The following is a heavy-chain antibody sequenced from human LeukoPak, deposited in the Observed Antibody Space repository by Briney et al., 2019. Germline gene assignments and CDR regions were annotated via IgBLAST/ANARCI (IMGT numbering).Heavy chain of an antibody. CDR1: GLTFSSYA. J-gene: IGHJ6*03. Sequence: GGSLLFSCGTSGLTFSSYAMSWVPQAPGKVLEGVSASSWSGVSTYYADSLKGRFTISRDNSKNTLYVQMSSLRAEDTAVYYCATSPQSRDCSSTSCYSYYYMDVWGKGTTVTVSS. CDR2: SSWSGVST. CDR3: ATSPQSRDCSSTSCYSYYYMDV. D-gene: IGHD2-2*01. V-gene: IGHV3-23*01.